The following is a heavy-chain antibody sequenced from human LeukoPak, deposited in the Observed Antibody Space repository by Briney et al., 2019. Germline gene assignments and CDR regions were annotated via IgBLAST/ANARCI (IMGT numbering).Heavy chain of an antibody. CDR2: IRYGESD. V-gene: IGHV4-59*08. D-gene: IGHD1-26*01. J-gene: IGHJ4*02. CDR3: ARHDSRGGSYDY. Sequence: SETLSLTCSVSGGSITNYHWSWIRQPPGKRLEWIGYIRYGESDMYNPYLESRVTMSVDTPMNHFSMRLNSLTAADTAVYYCARHDSRGGSYDYWGQGTLVTVSS. CDR1: GGSITNYH.